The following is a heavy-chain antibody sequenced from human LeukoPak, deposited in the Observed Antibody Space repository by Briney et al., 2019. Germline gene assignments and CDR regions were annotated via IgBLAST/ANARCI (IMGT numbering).Heavy chain of an antibody. CDR2: IYYSGST. CDR3: ASKDYDSRTFDY. Sequence: SETLSLTCTVSGGSIGSSSYYWGWIRQPPGKGLEWIGSIYYSGSTYYNPSLKSRVTISVDKSRNQFSLKVNSVTAADTAVYYCASKDYDSRTFDYWGQGTLVTVSS. D-gene: IGHD3-9*01. J-gene: IGHJ4*02. V-gene: IGHV4-39*07. CDR1: GGSIGSSSYY.